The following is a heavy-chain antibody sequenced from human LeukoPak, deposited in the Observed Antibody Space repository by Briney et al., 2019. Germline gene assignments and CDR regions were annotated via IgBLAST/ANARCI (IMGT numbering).Heavy chain of an antibody. CDR1: GYTFTSYG. CDR2: ISDYNGNTNYALNT. J-gene: IGHJ4*02. D-gene: IGHD3-9*01. CDR3: ARDLGVLTGTFFDF. Sequence: GASVKVSCKASGYTFTSYGISWMRQAPGQGLQWMGWISDYNGNTNYALNTNYAQKVQGRVTLTTDTSTSTAYLELRSLRSDDTAIYYCARDLGVLTGTFFDFWGQGTLVTVSS. V-gene: IGHV1-18*01.